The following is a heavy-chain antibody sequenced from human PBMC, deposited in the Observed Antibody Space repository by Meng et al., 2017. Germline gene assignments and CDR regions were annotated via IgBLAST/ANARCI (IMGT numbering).Heavy chain of an antibody. J-gene: IGHJ3*02. D-gene: IGHD3-9*01. Sequence: GESLKISCAASGFTFSSYAMSWVRQAPGKGLEWVSYISSSGSTIYYADSVKGRFTISRDNAKNSLYLQMNSLRAEDTAVYYCARGRLRYFDWLSDAFDIWGQGKMVNVAS. V-gene: IGHV3-48*04. CDR2: ISSSGSTI. CDR3: ARGRLRYFDWLSDAFDI. CDR1: GFTFSSYA.